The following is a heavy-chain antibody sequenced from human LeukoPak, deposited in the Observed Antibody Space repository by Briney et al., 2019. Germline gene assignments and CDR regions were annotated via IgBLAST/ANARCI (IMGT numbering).Heavy chain of an antibody. J-gene: IGHJ4*02. CDR1: GGSIRSESYY. D-gene: IGHD1-1*01. V-gene: IGHV4-61*02. CDR2: IYSSGSS. Sequence: SQTLSLTCSVSGGSIRSESYYWSWIRQPAGKGLEWIGRIYSSGSSKFNPSLKSRVTISIDTSKNQFSLNLSSVTAADTAVYYCARAYNWNGSNDYWGQGILVTVSS. CDR3: ARAYNWNGSNDY.